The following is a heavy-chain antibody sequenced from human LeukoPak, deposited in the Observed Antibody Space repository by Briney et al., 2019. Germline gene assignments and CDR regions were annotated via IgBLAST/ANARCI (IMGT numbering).Heavy chain of an antibody. D-gene: IGHD3-16*01. CDR2: IIPIFGTA. J-gene: IGHJ4*02. CDR1: GGTFSSYA. Sequence: SVKVSCKASGGTFSSYAISWVRQAPGQGLEWMGGIIPIFGTANYAQKFQGRVTITADESTSTAYMELRSLRSDDTAVYYCARVELGIGGDYFDYWGQGTLVTVSS. CDR3: ARVELGIGGDYFDY. V-gene: IGHV1-69*13.